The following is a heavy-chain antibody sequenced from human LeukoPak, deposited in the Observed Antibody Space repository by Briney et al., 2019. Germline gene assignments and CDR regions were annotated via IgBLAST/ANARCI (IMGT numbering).Heavy chain of an antibody. D-gene: IGHD3-22*01. CDR3: ARDENDSSGYYS. J-gene: IGHJ4*02. Sequence: GGSLRLSCAASGFTFSSYGMHWVRQAPGKGLEWVAVIWYDGSKKYYADSVKGRFTISRDNSKNTLYLQMNSLRAEDTAVYYCARDENDSSGYYSWGQGTLVTVSS. V-gene: IGHV3-33*01. CDR1: GFTFSSYG. CDR2: IWYDGSKK.